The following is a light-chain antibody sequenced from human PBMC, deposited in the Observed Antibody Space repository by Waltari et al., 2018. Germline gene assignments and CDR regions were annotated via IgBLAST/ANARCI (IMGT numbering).Light chain of an antibody. J-gene: IGLJ3*02. V-gene: IGLV1-47*01. Sequence: QSVLTQPSSASGTPGQRVTISCSGSSSNIGSNYVYWYQHLPGTAPKLLILTDNRRPPGVPARFLASNSGASATLAISGLRSDDEADYYCAAGDNMLTGRLFGGGTKLTVL. CDR1: SSNIGSNY. CDR3: AAGDNMLTGRL. CDR2: TDN.